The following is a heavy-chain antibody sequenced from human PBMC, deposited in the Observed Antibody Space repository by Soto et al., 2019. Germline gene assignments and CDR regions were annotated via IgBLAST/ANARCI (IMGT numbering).Heavy chain of an antibody. D-gene: IGHD3-3*01. V-gene: IGHV5-10-1*01. CDR2: IDPSDSYT. CDR1: GYSFTSYW. J-gene: IGHJ6*02. CDR3: ARAITIFGVVTSYYYGMDV. Sequence: GESLKISCKGSGYSFTSYWISWVRRMPGKGLEWMGRIDPSDSYTNYSPSFQGHVTISADKSISTAYLQWSSLKASDTAMYYCARAITIFGVVTSYYYGMDVWGQGTTVTVSS.